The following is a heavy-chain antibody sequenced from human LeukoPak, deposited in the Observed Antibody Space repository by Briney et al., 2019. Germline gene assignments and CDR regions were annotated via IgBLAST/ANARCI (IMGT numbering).Heavy chain of an antibody. V-gene: IGHV3-7*05. CDR2: IKEDGSAK. Sequence: PGGSLRLSCAASGFIFSSYWMNWVRQAPGKGLEWVANIKEDGSAKYYVDSVKGRFTISRDNAKNSLYLQMNSLRAEDTAVYYCARDTYYYDSSGCPFDYWGQGTLVTVSS. CDR1: GFIFSSYW. D-gene: IGHD3-22*01. J-gene: IGHJ4*02. CDR3: ARDTYYYDSSGCPFDY.